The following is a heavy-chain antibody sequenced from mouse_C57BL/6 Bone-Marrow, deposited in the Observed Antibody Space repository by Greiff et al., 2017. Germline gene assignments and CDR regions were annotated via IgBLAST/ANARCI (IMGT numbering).Heavy chain of an antibody. Sequence: VKLMESGAELVRPGTSVKVSCKASGYAFTNYLIEWVKQRPGQGLEWIGVINPGSGGTNYNEKFKGKATLTADKSSSTAYMQLSSLTSEDSAVYFCARRLLRRAMDYWGQGTSVTVSS. CDR1: GYAFTNYL. V-gene: IGHV1-54*01. CDR3: ARRLLRRAMDY. CDR2: INPGSGGT. J-gene: IGHJ4*01. D-gene: IGHD1-1*01.